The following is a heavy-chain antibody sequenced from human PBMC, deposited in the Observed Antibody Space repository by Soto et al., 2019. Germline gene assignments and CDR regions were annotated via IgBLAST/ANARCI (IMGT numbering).Heavy chain of an antibody. CDR2: ISGYNGNT. CDR3: ARGPRYCSSTTCFAGVNWFDP. CDR1: GYIFTSYG. D-gene: IGHD2-2*01. Sequence: ASVKVSCKASGYIFTSYGISWVRQAPGQGLEWVGWISGYNGNTNYAQKVQGRVTMTTDTSTNTAYMDLRSLTSDDTAVYYCARGPRYCSSTTCFAGVNWFDPWGQGTPVTVSS. V-gene: IGHV1-18*04. J-gene: IGHJ5*02.